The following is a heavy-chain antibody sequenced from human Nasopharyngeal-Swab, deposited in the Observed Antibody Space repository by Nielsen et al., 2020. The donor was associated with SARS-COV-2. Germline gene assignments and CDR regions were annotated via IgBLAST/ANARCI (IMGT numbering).Heavy chain of an antibody. CDR2: ISGSGGET. J-gene: IGHJ4*02. Sequence: GESLKISCAVSGLTVSSTYMSWVRQAPGKGLEWVSAISGSGGETFYADSVKGRFTISRDNSKNTLYLQMNSLRAEDTAVYYCAKVPRPGFDSGPDYWGQGALVTVSS. D-gene: IGHD6-19*01. CDR1: GLTVSSTY. CDR3: AKVPRPGFDSGPDY. V-gene: IGHV3-23*01.